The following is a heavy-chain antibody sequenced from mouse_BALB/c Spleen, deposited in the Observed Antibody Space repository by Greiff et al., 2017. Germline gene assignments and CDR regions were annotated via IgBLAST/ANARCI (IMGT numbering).Heavy chain of an antibody. CDR2: IWAGGST. J-gene: IGHJ4*01. Sequence: VKLMESGPGLVAPSQSLSITCTVSGFSLTSYGVHWVRQPPGKGLEWLGVIWAGGSTNYNSALMSRLSISKDNSKSQVFLKMNSLQTDDTAMYYCARGAGTSPYYAMDYWGQGTSVTVSS. V-gene: IGHV2-9*02. CDR3: ARGAGTSPYYAMDY. CDR1: GFSLTSYG. D-gene: IGHD4-1*01.